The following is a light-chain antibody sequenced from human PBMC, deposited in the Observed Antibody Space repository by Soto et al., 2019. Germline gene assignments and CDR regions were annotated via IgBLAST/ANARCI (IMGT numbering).Light chain of an antibody. CDR2: ANK. CDR1: SSNIGAGYD. Sequence: QSVLTQPPSVSGAPGQRVTISCTGSSSNIGAGYDVHWYQQLPGTAPKLLMYANKNRPSGVPDRFSGSKSGTSASLAITGLQAEDEADYYCQSYDSSLRVSVFGTGTKVTVL. V-gene: IGLV1-40*01. CDR3: QSYDSSLRVSV. J-gene: IGLJ1*01.